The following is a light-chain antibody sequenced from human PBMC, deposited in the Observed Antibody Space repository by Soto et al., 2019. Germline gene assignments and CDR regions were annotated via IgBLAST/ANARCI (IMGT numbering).Light chain of an antibody. Sequence: PGERVSLSCRASQTVSSNLAWYQQKPGQSPRLLIYGASTRATGIPARFSGSGSGTEFTLTINSLQSEDFAVYYCQQYKNWPHTFGQGTKVDIK. J-gene: IGKJ2*01. CDR3: QQYKNWPHT. CDR1: QTVSSN. V-gene: IGKV3-15*01. CDR2: GAS.